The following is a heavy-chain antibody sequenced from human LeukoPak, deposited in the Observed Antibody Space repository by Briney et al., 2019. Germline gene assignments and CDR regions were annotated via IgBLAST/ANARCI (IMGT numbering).Heavy chain of an antibody. CDR3: ARGGYYFDY. J-gene: IGHJ4*02. CDR2: ISSGGNYI. V-gene: IGHV3-21*01. Sequence: GGSLRLSCAASGIAFSRDSMNWVRHAPGKGLEWVSSISSGGNYIDYADSVKGRFTISRDNAKNSLYLQMNSLSAEDTAVYYCARGGYYFDYWGQGTLVTVSS. CDR1: GIAFSRDS. D-gene: IGHD3-16*01.